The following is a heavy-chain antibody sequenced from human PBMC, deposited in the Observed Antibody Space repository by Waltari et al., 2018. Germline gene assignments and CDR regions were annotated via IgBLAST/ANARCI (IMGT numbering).Heavy chain of an antibody. CDR2: ISQSGDT. V-gene: IGHV4-59*08. D-gene: IGHD3-16*01. CDR3: ALWESDWRAFRF. CDR1: GVSVSGSF. Sequence: QVQLQESGPGLVKSSETLSLTCTVSGVSVSGSFWNWFRQAPGKGPEWIDYISQSGDTKQNPSLKSRVTMSVDTTRNDFSLRLSSVTAADTAVYYCALWESDWRAFRFWGQGTLGTVSS. J-gene: IGHJ4*03.